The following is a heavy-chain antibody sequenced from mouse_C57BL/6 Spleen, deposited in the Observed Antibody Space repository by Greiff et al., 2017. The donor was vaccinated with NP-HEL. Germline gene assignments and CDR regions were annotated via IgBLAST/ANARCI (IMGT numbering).Heavy chain of an antibody. D-gene: IGHD2-2*01. CDR3: ARGETMVYFDY. CDR1: GYTFTDYY. J-gene: IGHJ2*01. V-gene: IGHV1-26*01. CDR2: INPNNGGT. Sequence: VQLQQSGPELVKPGASVKISCKASGYTFTDYYMNWVKQSHGKSLEWIGDINPNNGGTSYNQKFKGKATLTVDKSSSTAYMELRSLTSEDSAVYYCARGETMVYFDYWGQGTTLTVSS.